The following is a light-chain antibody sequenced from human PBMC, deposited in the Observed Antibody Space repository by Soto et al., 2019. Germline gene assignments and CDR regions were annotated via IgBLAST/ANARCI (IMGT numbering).Light chain of an antibody. Sequence: DIVMTQSPLSLPVTPGEPASISCRSSQSLLHSNGYNYLDWYLQKPGQSPQLLIYWGSNRASGVPDRFSGSGSGTECTLNINRVEAEDVGVYFCMQGLQSTPTFGQGTKVEIK. CDR3: MQGLQSTPT. CDR2: WGS. J-gene: IGKJ1*01. V-gene: IGKV2-28*01. CDR1: QSLLHSNGYNY.